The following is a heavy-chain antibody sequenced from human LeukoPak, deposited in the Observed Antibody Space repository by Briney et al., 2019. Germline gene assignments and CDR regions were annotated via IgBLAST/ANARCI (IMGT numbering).Heavy chain of an antibody. J-gene: IGHJ4*02. CDR1: GYRFPNYW. D-gene: IGHD3-22*01. Sequence: GESLKISFKGSGYRFPNYWIAWVRPMPGKGLEWMCIIYPDDSATRYSPSFQGQVTISADKSISTAYLQWSSLKASDTAIYYCARRAGNSGYFSDAFDIWGQGTLVTVSS. V-gene: IGHV5-51*01. CDR2: IYPDDSAT. CDR3: ARRAGNSGYFSDAFDI.